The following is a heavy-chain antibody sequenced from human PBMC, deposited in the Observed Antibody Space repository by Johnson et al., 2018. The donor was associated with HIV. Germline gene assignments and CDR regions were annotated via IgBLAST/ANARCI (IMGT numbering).Heavy chain of an antibody. V-gene: IGHV3-30*04. D-gene: IGHD3-16*01. CDR2: ISYDGSNK. Sequence: QEQLVVSGGGLVQPGGSLRLSCAASGFTFSSYAMHWVRQAPGKGLEWVAVISYDGSNKYYADSVKGRFTISRDNSKNTLYLQMNSLRAEDTAVYYCAREEGAGEPPNAFDIWGQGTMVTVSS. CDR1: GFTFSSYA. CDR3: AREEGAGEPPNAFDI. J-gene: IGHJ3*02.